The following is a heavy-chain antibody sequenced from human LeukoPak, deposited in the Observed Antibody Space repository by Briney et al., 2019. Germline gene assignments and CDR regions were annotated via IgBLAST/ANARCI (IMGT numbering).Heavy chain of an antibody. J-gene: IGHJ3*02. D-gene: IGHD4-17*01. CDR2: ISYIGST. V-gene: IGHV4-59*11. CDR1: ADSFSSHY. Sequence: PSETLSLTCAVSADSFSSHYWTWIRQPPGKGLGWIGYISYIGSTNYNPSPKSRVTISIDTSKNQFSLKLSSVTAADTAVYYCARDLVTVTKGFDIWGQGTMVSVSS. CDR3: ARDLVTVTKGFDI.